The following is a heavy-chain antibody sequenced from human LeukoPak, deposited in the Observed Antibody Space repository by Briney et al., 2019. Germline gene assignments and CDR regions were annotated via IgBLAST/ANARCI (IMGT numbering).Heavy chain of an antibody. CDR3: ARGSVDLRSGWYWLY. Sequence: PGGSLRLSCAASGFTFSSDSMNWVRQGPGQGLEGVSFISGSSGVICYADSVKGRFTISRDNAKNSLYLQMNSLRAEDTAVYYCARGSVDLRSGWYWLYWGQGSLVTVSS. J-gene: IGHJ4*02. CDR1: GFTFSSDS. CDR2: ISGSSGVI. V-gene: IGHV3-48*01. D-gene: IGHD6-19*01.